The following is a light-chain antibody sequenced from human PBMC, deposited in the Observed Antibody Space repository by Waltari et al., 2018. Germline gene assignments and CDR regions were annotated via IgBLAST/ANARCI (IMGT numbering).Light chain of an antibody. V-gene: IGKV3-15*01. J-gene: IGKJ2*01. Sequence: MTQSPATLSVSPGERATLPCRASQSVSSKLAWYQQKPGQAPRLLIYGASTRATAIPARFSGSGSGTEFTLTISSLQSEDFAVYYCQQYSNWPYTFGQGTKLEIK. CDR1: QSVSSK. CDR3: QQYSNWPYT. CDR2: GAS.